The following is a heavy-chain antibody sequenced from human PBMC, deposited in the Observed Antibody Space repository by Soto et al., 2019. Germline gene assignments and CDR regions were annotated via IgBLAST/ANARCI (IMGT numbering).Heavy chain of an antibody. Sequence: EVQLVESGGGLVKPGGSLRLSCAASGFTFSSYSMNWVRQAPGKGLEWVSSISSSSSYIYYADSVKGRFTISRDNAKNSLYLQMNSLRAEDTAVYYCARDKGLQQLWGYYFDYWGQGTLVTVSS. CDR3: ARDKGLQQLWGYYFDY. CDR2: ISSSSSYI. J-gene: IGHJ4*02. CDR1: GFTFSSYS. V-gene: IGHV3-21*01. D-gene: IGHD6-13*01.